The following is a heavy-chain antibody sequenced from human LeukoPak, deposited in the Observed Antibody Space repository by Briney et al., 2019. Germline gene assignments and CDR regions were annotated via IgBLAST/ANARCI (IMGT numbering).Heavy chain of an antibody. CDR2: ISYDGSNK. CDR3: ARGIAVAGTWDLPFDY. V-gene: IGHV3-30*03. Sequence: GGSLRLSCAASGFTFSSYSMNWVRQAPGKGLEWVAVISYDGSNKYYADSVKGRFTISRDNSKNTLYLQMNSLRAEDTAVYYCARGIAVAGTWDLPFDYWGQGTLVTVSS. CDR1: GFTFSSYS. J-gene: IGHJ4*02. D-gene: IGHD6-19*01.